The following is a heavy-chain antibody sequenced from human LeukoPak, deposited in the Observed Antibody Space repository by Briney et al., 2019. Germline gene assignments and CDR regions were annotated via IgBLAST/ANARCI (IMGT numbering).Heavy chain of an antibody. CDR2: IYYSGNT. CDR3: ARTAYCGGGACSTYYFDF. V-gene: IGHV4-59*01. Sequence: SETPSLTCSVSGDSISAYSWSWIRQPPGKGLEWIGYIYYSGNTNYNPPLKSRVTISVDTSKKQFSLTLNSVTAADTAVYYFARTAYCGGGACSTYYFDFWGQGTLVAAAS. D-gene: IGHD2-21*01. CDR1: GDSISAYS. J-gene: IGHJ4*02.